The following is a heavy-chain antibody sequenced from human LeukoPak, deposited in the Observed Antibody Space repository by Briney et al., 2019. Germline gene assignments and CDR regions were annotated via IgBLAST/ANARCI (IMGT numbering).Heavy chain of an antibody. D-gene: IGHD3-3*01. Sequence: SETPSLTCAVYGGSFSGYYWSWIRQPPGKGLEWIGEINHSGSTNYNPSLKSRVTISVDTSKNQFSLKLSSVTAADTAVYYCARGVRFLEWLLGYFDYWGQGTLVTVSS. J-gene: IGHJ4*02. CDR2: INHSGST. CDR3: ARGVRFLEWLLGYFDY. V-gene: IGHV4-34*01. CDR1: GGSFSGYY.